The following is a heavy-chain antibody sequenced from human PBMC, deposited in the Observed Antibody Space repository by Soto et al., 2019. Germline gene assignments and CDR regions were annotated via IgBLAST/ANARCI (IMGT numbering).Heavy chain of an antibody. CDR2: IYYSGST. V-gene: IGHV4-31*03. Sequence: QVRLEESGPGLVKPSETLSLICSVSGGSVNNANYFWNWLRHHTENGLEWIGYIYYSGSTSSNPSSKTRATLSIDTSKSPCSLRLNSVTVAGTAAYFCARDADYGGSRGGMVVGGRGTTVTVSS. D-gene: IGHD4-17*01. J-gene: IGHJ6*02. CDR3: ARDADYGGSRGGMVV. CDR1: GGSVNNANYF.